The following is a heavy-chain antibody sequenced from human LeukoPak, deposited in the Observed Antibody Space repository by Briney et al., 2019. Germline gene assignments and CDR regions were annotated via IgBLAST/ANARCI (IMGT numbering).Heavy chain of an antibody. CDR1: GGSIGSYY. Sequence: SETLSLTCIVSGGSIGSYYWGWIRQPPGKGLEWIGYIYYSESTNYNPSLKSRVTISVVTFKNQFSLKLTSVTAADTAIYYCARAGPRAGAIDYWGQGTLVTVSS. CDR2: IYYSEST. D-gene: IGHD1-26*01. J-gene: IGHJ4*02. V-gene: IGHV4-59*01. CDR3: ARAGPRAGAIDY.